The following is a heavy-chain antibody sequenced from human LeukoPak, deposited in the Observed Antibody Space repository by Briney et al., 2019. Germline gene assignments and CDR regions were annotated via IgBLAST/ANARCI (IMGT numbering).Heavy chain of an antibody. CDR3: ARDSGLGAHI. Sequence: GGSLRLSCAASGFTFTTYWMSWVRQAPGKGLEWVANINQGGSEKYYVDSVRGRFTISRDNAKNLLYLQMNSLRDEDTAVYYCARDSGLGAHIWGQGTMVTVSS. CDR1: GFTFTTYW. CDR2: INQGGSEK. V-gene: IGHV3-7*01. D-gene: IGHD1-26*01. J-gene: IGHJ3*02.